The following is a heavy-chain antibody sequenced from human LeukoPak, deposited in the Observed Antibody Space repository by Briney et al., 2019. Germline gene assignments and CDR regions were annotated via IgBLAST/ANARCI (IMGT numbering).Heavy chain of an antibody. Sequence: GGSLRLSCAASGFTFDDYGMSWVRQAPGKGLEWVSGINWNGGSTGYADSVKGRFTISRDNAKNSLYLQMNSLRAEDTALYYCARDAFCYDSSGSGSRPRNFDYWGQGTLVTVSS. J-gene: IGHJ4*02. D-gene: IGHD3-22*01. CDR1: GFTFDDYG. V-gene: IGHV3-20*04. CDR3: ARDAFCYDSSGSGSRPRNFDY. CDR2: INWNGGST.